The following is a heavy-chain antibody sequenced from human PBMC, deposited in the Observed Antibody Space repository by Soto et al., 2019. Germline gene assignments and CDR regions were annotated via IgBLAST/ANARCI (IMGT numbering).Heavy chain of an antibody. V-gene: IGHV3-23*01. J-gene: IGHJ6*02. CDR3: VKGQSSTWSQTGGMDV. CDR1: GFTFSTYA. D-gene: IGHD1-26*01. Sequence: EVQLLESGGGLVQPGGSLRLSCAASGFTFSTYAMTWVRQAPGKGLEWVSGIDDSGVGTYYADSVKGRLTISRDNSKNTLYLQMGSLRAEDTAIYYCVKGQSSTWSQTGGMDVGAKGPPSPSP. CDR2: IDDSGVGT.